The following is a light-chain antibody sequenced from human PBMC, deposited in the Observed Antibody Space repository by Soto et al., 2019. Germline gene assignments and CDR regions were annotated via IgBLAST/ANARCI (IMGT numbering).Light chain of an antibody. J-gene: IGLJ2*01. CDR1: SSDVGGYNY. CDR2: DVS. Sequence: QSALTQPASVSGSTGQSITISCTGTSSDVGGYNYVSLYQQHPVKAPKLMIYDVSNRPSGVSNRFSGSKSGNTASLTISGLQAEDEADYSCSSYPSSSTVVFGGGTKLTVL. V-gene: IGLV2-14*01. CDR3: SSYPSSSTVV.